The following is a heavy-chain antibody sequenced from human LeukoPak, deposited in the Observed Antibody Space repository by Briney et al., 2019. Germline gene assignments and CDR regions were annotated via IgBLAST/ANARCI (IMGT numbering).Heavy chain of an antibody. J-gene: IGHJ4*02. V-gene: IGHV4-4*07. CDR1: GGSISSYY. Sequence: SETLSLTCTVSGGSISSYYWSWIRQPAGKGLEWIGRIYTSGSANYNPSLKSRVTMSVDTSKNRFSLKLSSVTAADTAVYYCATWGDGYNLEYFDYWGQGTLVTVSS. CDR2: IYTSGSA. CDR3: ATWGDGYNLEYFDY. D-gene: IGHD5-24*01.